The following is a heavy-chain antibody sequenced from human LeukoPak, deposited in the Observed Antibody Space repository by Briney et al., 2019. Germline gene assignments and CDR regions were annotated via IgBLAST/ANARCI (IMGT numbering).Heavy chain of an antibody. D-gene: IGHD5-12*01. CDR2: IYYSGST. Sequence: SETLSLTCTVSGGSISSYYWSWIRQPPGKGLEWIGYIYYSGSTNYNPSLKSRVTISVDTSKNQFSLELSSVTAADTAVYYCAGVDIVATTFDYWGQGTLVTVFS. V-gene: IGHV4-59*01. J-gene: IGHJ4*02. CDR1: GGSISSYY. CDR3: AGVDIVATTFDY.